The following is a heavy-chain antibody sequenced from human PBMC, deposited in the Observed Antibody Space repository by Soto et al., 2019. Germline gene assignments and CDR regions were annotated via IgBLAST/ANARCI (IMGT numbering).Heavy chain of an antibody. CDR1: GGSVSSSSFY. J-gene: IGHJ6*02. CDR2: IYYSGST. V-gene: IGHV4-61*01. Sequence: SDTLSLTCTVSGGSVSSSSFYWSWIRQPPGKGLEWIGYIYYSGSTNYNPSLKSRVTISVDTSKNQFSLKLSSVTAADTAVYYCARDLYYGSGPLRPDHYYYYGMDVWGQRTTVTVSS. CDR3: ARDLYYGSGPLRPDHYYYYGMDV. D-gene: IGHD3-10*01.